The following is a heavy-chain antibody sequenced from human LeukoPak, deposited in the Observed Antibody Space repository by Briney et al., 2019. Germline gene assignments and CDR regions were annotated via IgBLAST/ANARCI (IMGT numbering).Heavy chain of an antibody. Sequence: GASVKVSCKASGYTFTSYYMHWVRQAPGQGLEWMGWISAYNGNTNYAQKLQGRVTMTTDTSTSTAYMELRSLRSDDTAVYYCANTKYNWNDGSRWFDPWGQGTLVTVSS. J-gene: IGHJ5*02. V-gene: IGHV1-18*04. CDR2: ISAYNGNT. CDR3: ANTKYNWNDGSRWFDP. CDR1: GYTFTSYY. D-gene: IGHD1-1*01.